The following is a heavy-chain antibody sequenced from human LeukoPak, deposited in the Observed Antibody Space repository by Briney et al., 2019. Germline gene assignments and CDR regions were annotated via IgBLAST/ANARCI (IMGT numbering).Heavy chain of an antibody. V-gene: IGHV3-23*01. CDR2: ISGSGDST. D-gene: IGHD6-19*01. Sequence: GGSLRLSCAASGFTFSSYAMSWVRQAPGKGLEWVSAISGSGDSTYYGDSVKGRFTISRDNSKNTLYLQMNSLRAEDTAVYYCARDHSSGWYSYYFDYWGQGTLVTVSS. J-gene: IGHJ4*02. CDR1: GFTFSSYA. CDR3: ARDHSSGWYSYYFDY.